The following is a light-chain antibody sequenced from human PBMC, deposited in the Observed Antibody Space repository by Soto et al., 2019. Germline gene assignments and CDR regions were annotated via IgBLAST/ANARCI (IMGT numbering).Light chain of an antibody. CDR3: QHRSIWPVS. Sequence: ETVLTQSPDTLSLSPGERATLSCRASQSVNSYLAWYQQKPGQAPRLLIFDASNRATGIPARFSGSGSGTDFTLTISSLEPEDFAVYYCQHRSIWPVSFGQGTRLEIK. CDR1: QSVNSY. CDR2: DAS. V-gene: IGKV3-11*01. J-gene: IGKJ5*01.